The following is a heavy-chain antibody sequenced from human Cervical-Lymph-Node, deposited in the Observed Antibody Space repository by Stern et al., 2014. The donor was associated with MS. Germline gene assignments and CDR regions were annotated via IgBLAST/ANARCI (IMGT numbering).Heavy chain of an antibody. CDR1: GFTFSSYG. Sequence: VQLVESGGGVVQPGRSLRLSCAASGFTFSSYGMHWVRQAPGKGLEWVAVIWYDGSNKYYADSVKGRFTISRDNSKNTLYLQKNSLGAGGRGVYFWAGGRGGGAVAGTSNWYFDLWGRGTLVTVSS. CDR3: AGGRGGGAVAGTSNWYFDL. CDR2: IWYDGSNK. V-gene: IGHV3-33*01. J-gene: IGHJ2*01. D-gene: IGHD6-19*01.